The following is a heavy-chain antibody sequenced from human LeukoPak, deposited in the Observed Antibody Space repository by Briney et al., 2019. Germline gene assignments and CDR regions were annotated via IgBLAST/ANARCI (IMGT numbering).Heavy chain of an antibody. CDR2: IHHSGST. CDR1: GYSISSGSY. Sequence: SESLSLTCTVSGYSISSGSYWGWIRQPPGKGPEWIGCIHHSGSTHYNPSLKSRVTISVDTSNNQFSLKLSSVTAADTAVYYCARVEYFDSSGYYTFDYWGQGTLVTVSS. CDR3: ARVEYFDSSGYYTFDY. D-gene: IGHD3-22*01. J-gene: IGHJ4*02. V-gene: IGHV4-38-2*02.